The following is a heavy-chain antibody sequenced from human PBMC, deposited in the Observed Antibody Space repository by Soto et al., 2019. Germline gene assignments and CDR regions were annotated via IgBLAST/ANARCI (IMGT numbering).Heavy chain of an antibody. J-gene: IGHJ6*02. CDR1: GGTFSSYA. Sequence: QVQLVQSGAEVKKPGSSVKVSCKASGGTFSSYAISWVRQAPGQGLEWMGGIIPIFGTANYAQKFQGRVTSAADESKSTAYRERSSLRSEDTAVYYCARFGVLWFGESQYYYYGMDVWGQGTTVTVSS. CDR2: IIPIFGTA. V-gene: IGHV1-69*12. CDR3: ARFGVLWFGESQYYYYGMDV. D-gene: IGHD3-10*01.